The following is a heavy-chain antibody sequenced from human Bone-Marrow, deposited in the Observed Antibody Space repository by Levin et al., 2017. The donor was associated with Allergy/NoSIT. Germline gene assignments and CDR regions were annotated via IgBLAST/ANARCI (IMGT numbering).Heavy chain of an antibody. CDR2: IKQDGSEK. CDR1: GFTFGLYW. CDR3: ARGTATGIDYFDC. Sequence: AGGSLRLSCAASGFTFGLYWMTWVRQAPGKGLEWMANIKQDGSEKYYVDSVKGRFTISRDNAKNSLYLQMNSLRAEDTAVYYCARGTATGIDYFDCWGQGTLVTVST. D-gene: IGHD2-15*01. V-gene: IGHV3-7*04. J-gene: IGHJ4*02.